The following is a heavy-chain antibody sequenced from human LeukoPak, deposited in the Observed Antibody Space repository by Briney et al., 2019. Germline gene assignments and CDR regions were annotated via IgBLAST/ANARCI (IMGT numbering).Heavy chain of an antibody. CDR3: SSTPGDSYYYYGMDV. CDR1: GGTFSSYA. D-gene: IGHD3-16*01. CDR2: IIPIFGMA. V-gene: IGHV1-69*04. J-gene: IGHJ6*02. Sequence: SVKVSCKASGGTFSSYAISWVRQAPGQGLEWMGRIIPIFGMANYAQKFQGRVTITADKSTSTAYMELSSLRSEDTAVYYCSSTPGDSYYYYGMDVWGQGTTVTVSS.